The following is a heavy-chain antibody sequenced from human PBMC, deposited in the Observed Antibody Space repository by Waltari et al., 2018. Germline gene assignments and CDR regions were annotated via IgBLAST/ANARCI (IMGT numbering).Heavy chain of an antibody. CDR3: ARGRSVRGYLGDFDY. CDR1: GGSISSYY. J-gene: IGHJ4*02. D-gene: IGHD3-10*01. CDR2: IYYSGST. Sequence: QVQLQESGPGLVKPSETLSLTCTVSGGSISSYYWSWIRQPPGKGLEWIGYIYYSGSTNYNPSHKSRVTISVDTSKNQFSLKLSSVTAADTAVYYCARGRSVRGYLGDFDYWGQGTLVTVSS. V-gene: IGHV4-59*01.